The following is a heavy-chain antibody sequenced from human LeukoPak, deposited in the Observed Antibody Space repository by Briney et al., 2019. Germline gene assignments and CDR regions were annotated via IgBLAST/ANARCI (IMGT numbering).Heavy chain of an antibody. CDR2: INHSGST. D-gene: IGHD2-2*01. CDR3: ARGFGYCSSTSCRRWWFDP. Sequence: SETLSLTCAVYGGSFSGYYWSWIRQPPGKGLEWIGEINHSGSTNYNPSLKSRVAISVGTSKNQFSLKLRSVPAADTAVYYCARGFGYCSSTSCRRWWFDPWGQGTLVTVSS. CDR1: GGSFSGYY. V-gene: IGHV4-34*01. J-gene: IGHJ5*02.